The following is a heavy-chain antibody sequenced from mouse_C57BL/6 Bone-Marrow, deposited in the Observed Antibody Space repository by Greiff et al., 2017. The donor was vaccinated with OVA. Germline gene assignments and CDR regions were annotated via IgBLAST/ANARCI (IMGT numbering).Heavy chain of an antibody. CDR1: GYTFTDYY. V-gene: IGHV1-26*01. Sequence: EVQLQQSGPELVKPGASVKISCKASGYTFTDYYMNWVKQSHGKSLEWIGDINPNNGGTSYNQKFKGKATLTVDKSSSTAYMELRSLTSEDSAVYYCMVTTTGYYYAMDYWGQGTSVTVSS. CDR3: MVTTTGYYYAMDY. CDR2: INPNNGGT. D-gene: IGHD2-2*01. J-gene: IGHJ4*01.